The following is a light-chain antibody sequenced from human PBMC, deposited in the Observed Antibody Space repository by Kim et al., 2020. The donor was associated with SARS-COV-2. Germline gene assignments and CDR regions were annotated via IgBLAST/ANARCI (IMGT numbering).Light chain of an antibody. J-gene: IGKJ2*02. CDR1: QSISSW. CDR2: KTS. V-gene: IGKV1-5*03. Sequence: SASVGDRVTITCRASQSISSWLAWFQQKPGKPPNLLIYKTSSLESGVPSRFSGSGSGTEFTLTISSLQPDDSATYYCQQYNSYSGTFGQGTKLEI. CDR3: QQYNSYSGT.